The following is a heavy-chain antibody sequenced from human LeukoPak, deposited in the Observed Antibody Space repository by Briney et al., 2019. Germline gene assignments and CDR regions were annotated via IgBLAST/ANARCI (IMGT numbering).Heavy chain of an antibody. J-gene: IGHJ5*02. CDR3: ARYIAAAGTRWFDP. CDR2: IYYSGST. CDR1: GGSISSYY. D-gene: IGHD6-13*01. Sequence: SEPLSLTCTVSGGSISSYYWSWIRQPPGKGLEWIGNIYYSGSTNYNPSLKSRVTISVDTSKNQFSLRLSSVTAADTAVYYCARYIAAAGTRWFDPWGQGTLVTVSS. V-gene: IGHV4-59*08.